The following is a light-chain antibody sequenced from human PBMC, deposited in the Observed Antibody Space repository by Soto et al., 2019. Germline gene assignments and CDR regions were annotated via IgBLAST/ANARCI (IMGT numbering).Light chain of an antibody. J-gene: IGLJ1*01. CDR3: CSYAGSNTFYV. Sequence: QSALTQPRSVSGSSGQSVTISCTGTSSNVGGYNYVSWYQHHPGKAPKLVIYDVYNRPSGVPDRFSGSKSDNTASLTISGLXAEDEADYYCCSYAGSNTFYVFGTGAKVTVL. CDR1: SSNVGGYNY. V-gene: IGLV2-11*01. CDR2: DVY.